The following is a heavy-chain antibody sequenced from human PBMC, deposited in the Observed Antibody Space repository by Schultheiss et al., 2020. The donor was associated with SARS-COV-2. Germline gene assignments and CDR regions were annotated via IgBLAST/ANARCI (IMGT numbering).Heavy chain of an antibody. CDR2: IYYSGST. CDR1: GGSISSFY. D-gene: IGHD2-2*01. Sequence: SETLSLTCTVSGGSISSFYWNWIRQPPGKGLEWIGYIYYSGSTNYNPSLKSRVTISVDTSKNQFSLKLSSVTAADTAVYYCAREPLSLGYWGQGTLVTVSS. J-gene: IGHJ4*02. V-gene: IGHV4-59*01. CDR3: AREPLSLGY.